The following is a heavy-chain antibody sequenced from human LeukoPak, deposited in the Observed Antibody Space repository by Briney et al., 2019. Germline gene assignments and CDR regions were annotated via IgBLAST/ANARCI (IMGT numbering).Heavy chain of an antibody. V-gene: IGHV3-30*18. J-gene: IGHJ3*02. D-gene: IGHD3-3*01. CDR2: ISYDGSNK. Sequence: PGRSLRFSCAASGFAFSSYGMHWVRQAPGKGLEWVAVISYDGSNKYYADSVKGRFTISRDNSKNTLYLQMNSLRAEDTAVYYCAKGHITIFGVVILNDAFDIWGQGTMVTVSS. CDR1: GFAFSSYG. CDR3: AKGHITIFGVVILNDAFDI.